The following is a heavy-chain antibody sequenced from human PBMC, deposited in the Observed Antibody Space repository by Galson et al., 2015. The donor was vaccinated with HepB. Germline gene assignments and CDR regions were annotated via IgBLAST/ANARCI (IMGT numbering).Heavy chain of an antibody. CDR1: GFTFDDYA. V-gene: IGHV3-9*01. CDR2: ISWNSGSI. Sequence: SLRLSCAASGFTFDDYAMHWARQAPGKGLEWVSGISWNSGSIGYADSVKGRFTISRDNAKNSLYLQMNSLRAEDTALYYCAKAVPYSSGWGYWYFDLWGRGTLVTVSS. CDR3: AKAVPYSSGWGYWYFDL. D-gene: IGHD6-19*01. J-gene: IGHJ2*01.